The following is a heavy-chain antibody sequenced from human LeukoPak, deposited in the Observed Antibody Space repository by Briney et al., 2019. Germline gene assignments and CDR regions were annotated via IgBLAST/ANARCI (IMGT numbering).Heavy chain of an antibody. CDR1: GGSISSYY. Sequence: SETLSLTCTVSGGSISSYYWSWIRQPPGKGLEWIGYIYYSGSTNYNPSLKSRVTISVDTSKNQFSLKLSSVTAADTAVYYCARDRDYDFWSGYLGGYYYGMDVWGQGTTVTVS. D-gene: IGHD3-3*01. CDR3: ARDRDYDFWSGYLGGYYYGMDV. CDR2: IYYSGST. V-gene: IGHV4-59*01. J-gene: IGHJ6*02.